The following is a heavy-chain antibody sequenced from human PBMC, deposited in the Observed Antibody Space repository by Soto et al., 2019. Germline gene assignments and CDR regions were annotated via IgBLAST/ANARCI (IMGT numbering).Heavy chain of an antibody. CDR1: GGSISSYY. D-gene: IGHD5-12*01. CDR3: ARARWLRSNFDY. CDR2: IYYSGST. Sequence: QVQLQESGPGLVKPSETLSLTCTVSGGSISSYYWSWIRQPPGKGLEWIGYIYYSGSTNYNPSLKRRVTISVDTSKSQFSLKLSSVTAADTAVYYCARARWLRSNFDYWGQGTLVTVSS. V-gene: IGHV4-59*01. J-gene: IGHJ4*02.